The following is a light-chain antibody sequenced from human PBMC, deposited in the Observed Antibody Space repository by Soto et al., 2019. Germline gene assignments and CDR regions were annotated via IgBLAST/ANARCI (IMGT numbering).Light chain of an antibody. CDR2: END. CDR3: GTWDSSLSVVL. J-gene: IGLJ2*01. CDR1: SSNVENNY. V-gene: IGLV1-51*02. Sequence: QSVLTQPPLVSAAPGQKVTISCSGSSSNVENNYVSWYQQLPGTAPKLLIYENDRRPSGIPDRFSGSKSGTSATLGITGLQTGDEADYYCGTWDSSLSVVLFGGGTKLTVL.